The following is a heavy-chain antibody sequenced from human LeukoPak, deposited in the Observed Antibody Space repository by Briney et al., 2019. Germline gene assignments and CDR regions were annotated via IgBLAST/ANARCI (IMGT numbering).Heavy chain of an antibody. D-gene: IGHD3-9*01. Sequence: GGSLRLSCAASGFTFSTYAMNWVRQAPGKGLEWVSAISGSGAKTYYADFVKGRFTISRDNSKNTLYLQMNSLRAEDTAVYYCARGGWRRYFDWGKGTTVTISS. CDR1: GFTFSTYA. CDR2: ISGSGAKT. V-gene: IGHV3-23*01. CDR3: ARGGWRRYFD. J-gene: IGHJ6*04.